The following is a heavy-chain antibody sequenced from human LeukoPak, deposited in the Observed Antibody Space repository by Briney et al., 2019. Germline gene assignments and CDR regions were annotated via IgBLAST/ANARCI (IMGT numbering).Heavy chain of an antibody. CDR2: IYHSGST. Sequence: SETLSLTCAVSGGSISSGGYSWSWIRQPPGKGLEWIGYIYHSGSTYYNPSLKSRVTISVDRSKNQFSLKLSSVTAADTAVYYCASRYGSGSFSASDIWGQGTMVTVSS. J-gene: IGHJ3*02. D-gene: IGHD3-10*01. CDR3: ASRYGSGSFSASDI. V-gene: IGHV4-30-2*01. CDR1: GGSISSGGYS.